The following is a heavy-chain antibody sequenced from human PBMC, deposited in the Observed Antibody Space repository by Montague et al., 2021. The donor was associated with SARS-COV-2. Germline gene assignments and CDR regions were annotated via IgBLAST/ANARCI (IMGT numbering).Heavy chain of an antibody. D-gene: IGHD6-13*01. J-gene: IGHJ6*02. CDR1: GFTFSSYA. CDR3: AKDSYIAAAGSYYYYGMDV. Sequence: SLRLSCAASGFTFSSYAMSWVRQAPGKGLEWVSVIYSGGSSTNYADSVKGRFTISRDNSKNTLYLQMNSLRAEDTAVYYCAKDSYIAAAGSYYYYGMDVWGQGTTVTVSS. CDR2: IYSGGSST. V-gene: IGHV3-23*03.